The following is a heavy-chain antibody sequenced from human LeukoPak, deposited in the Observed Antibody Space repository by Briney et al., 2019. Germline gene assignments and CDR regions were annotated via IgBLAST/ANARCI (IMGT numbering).Heavy chain of an antibody. D-gene: IGHD6-13*01. Sequence: ASVKVSCKASGYTFTSYYMHWVRQAPGQGLEWMGIINPSGGSTSYAQKFQGRVTMTRDMSTSTVYMELSSLRSEDTAVYYCARAGIAAAGSPSNWFDSWGQGTLVTVSS. CDR1: GYTFTSYY. J-gene: IGHJ5*01. CDR2: INPSGGST. CDR3: ARAGIAAAGSPSNWFDS. V-gene: IGHV1-46*01.